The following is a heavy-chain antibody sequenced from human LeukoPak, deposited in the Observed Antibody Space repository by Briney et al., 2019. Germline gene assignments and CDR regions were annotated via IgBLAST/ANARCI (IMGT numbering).Heavy chain of an antibody. Sequence: ASVKVSCKASGYTFTGYYMHWLRQAPGQGLEWMGWINPNSGGTNYAQKFQGWVTMTRDTSISTAYMELSRLRSDDTAVYYCARVNSGYDGSLDYWGQGTLVTVSS. V-gene: IGHV1-2*04. CDR1: GYTFTGYY. CDR2: INPNSGGT. D-gene: IGHD5-12*01. CDR3: ARVNSGYDGSLDY. J-gene: IGHJ4*02.